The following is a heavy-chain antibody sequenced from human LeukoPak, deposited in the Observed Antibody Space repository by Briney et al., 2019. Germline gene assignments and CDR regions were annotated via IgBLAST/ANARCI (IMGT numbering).Heavy chain of an antibody. CDR3: ARRDYDSSGRFDY. Sequence: PGGSLRLSCAASGFTFGSYAISWVRQAPGKGLEWVSSISGSGFETYYAASVEGRFTISRDNSKNTLYLQMNSLRAEDTAVYYCARRDYDSSGRFDYWGQGTLVTVSS. D-gene: IGHD3-22*01. CDR1: GFTFGSYA. J-gene: IGHJ4*02. V-gene: IGHV3-23*01. CDR2: ISGSGFET.